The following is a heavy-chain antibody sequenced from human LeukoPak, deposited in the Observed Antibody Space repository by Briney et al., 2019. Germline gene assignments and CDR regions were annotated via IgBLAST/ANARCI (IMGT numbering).Heavy chain of an antibody. CDR3: ARGDWGSNFDY. D-gene: IGHD7-27*01. CDR2: ISSTSSTI. J-gene: IGHJ4*02. Sequence: GGSLRLSCAASGFTFISYNMNWVRQAPGKGLEWLSYISSTSSTIYYADSVKGRLTISRDNAKNSLYLHMNSLRGEDTAVYYCARGDWGSNFDYWGQGTLVTVSS. V-gene: IGHV3-48*01. CDR1: GFTFISYN.